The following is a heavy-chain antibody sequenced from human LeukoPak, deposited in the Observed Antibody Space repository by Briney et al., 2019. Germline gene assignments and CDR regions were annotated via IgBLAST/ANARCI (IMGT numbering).Heavy chain of an antibody. CDR2: IIPIFGTA. CDR3: ATSPEVYGTYYFDY. J-gene: IGHJ4*02. D-gene: IGHD2-8*01. CDR1: GGTFSSHA. Sequence: SVKVSCKASGGTFSSHAISWVRQAPGQGLEWMGRIIPIFGTANYAQKFQGRVTITTDESTSTAYMELSSLRSEDTAVYYCATSPEVYGTYYFDYWGQGTLVTVSS. V-gene: IGHV1-69*05.